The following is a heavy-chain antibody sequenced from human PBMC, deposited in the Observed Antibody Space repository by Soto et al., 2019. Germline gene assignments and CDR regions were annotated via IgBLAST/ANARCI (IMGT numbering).Heavy chain of an antibody. CDR2: INYSGST. J-gene: IGHJ2*01. CDR1: GGPFSDYY. V-gene: IGHV4-34*01. Sequence: QGHLQQWGAGLLKPSETLSLTCAVYGGPFSDYYWSWVRQPPGKGLEGIAEINYSGSTRYNPSLTRRATISADTSKKQVSLNLSSVTAADTAVYYCGIYADSGWYFNPWGRGTLVTVSS. CDR3: GIYADSGWYFNP. D-gene: IGHD4-17*01.